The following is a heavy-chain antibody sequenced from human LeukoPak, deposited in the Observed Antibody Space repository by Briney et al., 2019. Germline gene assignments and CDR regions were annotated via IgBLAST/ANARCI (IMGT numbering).Heavy chain of an antibody. J-gene: IGHJ4*02. CDR1: GYTFTGYY. V-gene: IGHV1-2*06. D-gene: IGHD3-22*01. CDR2: INPNSGGT. CDR3: ARAREYYYDSSGLDY. Sequence: ASVKVSCKASGYTFTGYYMHWVRQAPGQGLEWMGRINPNSGGTNYAQKFQGRVTMTRDTSISAAYMELSRLRSDDTAVYYCARAREYYYDSSGLDYWSQGTLVTVSS.